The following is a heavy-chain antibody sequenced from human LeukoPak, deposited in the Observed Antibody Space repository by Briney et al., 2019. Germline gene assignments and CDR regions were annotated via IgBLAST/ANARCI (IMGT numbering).Heavy chain of an antibody. CDR3: ARDIFYFDY. CDR1: GGSISSASYY. D-gene: IGHD2-15*01. CDR2: IYTSGRT. Sequence: SETLSLTCTVSGGSISSASYYWSWIRQPAGEGLEWIGRIYTSGRTTYNPSLQSRVTISVDTSKKQVSLTLDSVTAADTATYYCARDIFYFDYWGQGIQVTVSS. V-gene: IGHV4-61*02. J-gene: IGHJ4*02.